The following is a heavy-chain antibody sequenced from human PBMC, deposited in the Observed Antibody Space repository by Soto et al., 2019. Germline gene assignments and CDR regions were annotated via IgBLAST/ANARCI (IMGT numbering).Heavy chain of an antibody. J-gene: IGHJ4*02. D-gene: IGHD6-19*01. CDR3: ARDQTVAGPTTFDY. Sequence: SETLSLTCTLYGGSLSGYYWSWIRQPPGKGLEWIGEINHSGSTNYNPSLKSRVTISVDTSRNQFSLKLSSVTAADTAVYYCARDQTVAGPTTFDYCGQGTLVTVSS. CDR1: GGSLSGYY. V-gene: IGHV4-34*01. CDR2: INHSGST.